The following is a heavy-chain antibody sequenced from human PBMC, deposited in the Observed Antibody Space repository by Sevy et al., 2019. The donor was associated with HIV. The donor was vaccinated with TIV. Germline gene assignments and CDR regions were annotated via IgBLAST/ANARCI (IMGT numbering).Heavy chain of an antibody. CDR3: ARLGGLRFFDWSSLYYFDY. Sequence: SETLSLTCSVSGGSISSSTYYWGWIRQPPGRGLEWIGSVYFTGSTYYNPSLKSRVTISVDTSKNEFSLKVNSVTAADTAIDYCARLGGLRFFDWSSLYYFDYWGQGTLVTVSS. D-gene: IGHD3-9*01. J-gene: IGHJ4*02. CDR1: GGSISSSTYY. CDR2: VYFTGST. V-gene: IGHV4-39*01.